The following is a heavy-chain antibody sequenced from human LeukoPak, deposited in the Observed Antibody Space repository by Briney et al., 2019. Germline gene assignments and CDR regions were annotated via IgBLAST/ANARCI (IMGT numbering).Heavy chain of an antibody. CDR2: IYTSGST. V-gene: IGHV4-4*07. J-gene: IGHJ6*03. D-gene: IGHD3-3*01. Sequence: PSETLSLTCTVSGGSISSYYWSWIRQPAGKGLEWIGRIYTSGSTNYNPSLKSRVTMSVDTSKNPFSLKLSSVTAADTAVYYCARGNYDFWSGPPYYYYMDVWGKGTTVTVSS. CDR3: ARGNYDFWSGPPYYYYMDV. CDR1: GGSISSYY.